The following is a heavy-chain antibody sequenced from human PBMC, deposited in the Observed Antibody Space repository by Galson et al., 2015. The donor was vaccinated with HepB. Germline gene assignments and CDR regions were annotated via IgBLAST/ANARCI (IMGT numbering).Heavy chain of an antibody. Sequence: SLRLSCAASGFTFSDYYMSWIRQAPGKGLEWVSYISSSSSYTNYADSVKGRFTISRDNAKNSLYLQMNSLRAEDTAVYYCASPPLSGGKYYYYGMDVWGQGTTVTVSS. CDR2: ISSSSSYT. CDR1: GFTFSDYY. D-gene: IGHD2-15*01. V-gene: IGHV3-11*06. CDR3: ASPPLSGGKYYYYGMDV. J-gene: IGHJ6*02.